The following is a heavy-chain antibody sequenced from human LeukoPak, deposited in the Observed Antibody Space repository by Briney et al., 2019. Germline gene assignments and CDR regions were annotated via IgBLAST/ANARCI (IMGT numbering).Heavy chain of an antibody. CDR1: GGSISSYY. CDR3: ARGRSGYSPPFDY. V-gene: IGHV4-59*01. CDR2: IYYSGST. Sequence: PSETLSLTCTVSGGSISSYYWSWIRQPPGKGLEWIGYIYYSGSTNYNPSLKSRVTISVDTSKNQFSLKLSSVTAADTAVYYCARGRSGYSPPFDYWGQGTLVTVSS. D-gene: IGHD3-3*01. J-gene: IGHJ4*02.